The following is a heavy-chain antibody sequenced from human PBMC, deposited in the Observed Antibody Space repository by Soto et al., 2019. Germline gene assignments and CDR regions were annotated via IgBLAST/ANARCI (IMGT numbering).Heavy chain of an antibody. J-gene: IGHJ5*02. Sequence: SETPSLTCTVSGASISGFYWSWIRKSAGKGLEWFGRIYATGTTDYNPSLKSRVMMSVDTSKKQFSLKLRSVTAADTAVYYCVRDGTKTLRDWFDPWGQGISVTVSS. CDR3: VRDGTKTLRDWFDP. CDR1: GASISGFY. CDR2: IYATGTT. V-gene: IGHV4-4*07. D-gene: IGHD1-1*01.